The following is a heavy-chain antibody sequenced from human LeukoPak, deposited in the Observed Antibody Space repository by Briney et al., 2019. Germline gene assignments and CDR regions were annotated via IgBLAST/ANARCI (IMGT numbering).Heavy chain of an antibody. D-gene: IGHD3-22*01. CDR3: ARVGTYYYGSSGARGYFQH. CDR1: GLIFSRSW. Sequence: GGSLRPSHAPSGLIFSRSWTHWARHPPGKGMVWVARINSDGSSTNHAHSETGPFTISRDNAKNTLYLQMNSLRAEGTAVYYCARVGTYYYGSSGARGYFQHWGQGTLVTVSS. CDR2: INSDGSST. J-gene: IGHJ1*01. V-gene: IGHV3-74*01.